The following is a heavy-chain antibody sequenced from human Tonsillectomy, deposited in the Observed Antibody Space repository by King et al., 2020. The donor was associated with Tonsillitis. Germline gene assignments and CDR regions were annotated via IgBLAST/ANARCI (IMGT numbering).Heavy chain of an antibody. V-gene: IGHV5-10-1*03. CDR2: IDPTDSYT. J-gene: IGHJ3*02. CDR3: ANLDGYYEPFHI. CDR1: GYSFTSFTNHW. D-gene: IGHD2-21*01. Sequence: VQLVESGAELKKPGESLRISCKGSGYSFTSFTNHWITWVRQMPGKGLEWMGRIDPTDSYTNYSPSFQGHVTISADKSISTAYLQWTSLKASDTAMYYCANLDGYYEPFHIWGQGTMVTVSS.